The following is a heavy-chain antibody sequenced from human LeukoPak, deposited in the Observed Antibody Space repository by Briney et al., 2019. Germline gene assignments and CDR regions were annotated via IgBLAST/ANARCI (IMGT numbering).Heavy chain of an antibody. CDR3: ARDFRPEGFDY. D-gene: IGHD1-14*01. CDR1: GYTFTSYG. V-gene: IGHV1-18*04. CDR2: ISAYNGNT. Sequence: ASVKLSCNASGYTFTSYGISWVRQAPGQRLEWMGWISAYNGNTNYSQKLQGRVTMTTDTSTSTAYMELRSLRSDDTAVYYCARDFRPEGFDYWGQGTLVTVSS. J-gene: IGHJ4*02.